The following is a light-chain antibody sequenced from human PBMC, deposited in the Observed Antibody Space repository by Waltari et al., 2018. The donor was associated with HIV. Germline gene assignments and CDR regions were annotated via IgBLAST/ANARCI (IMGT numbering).Light chain of an antibody. CDR1: QTLLYSSNNKNY. CDR3: QQYYRTPLT. CDR2: WAS. J-gene: IGKJ4*01. Sequence: DIVMTQSPDSLAVSLGARATVTCKARQTLLYSSNNKNYLAWYQHKPGQPPKLLIYWASTRQTGVPDRFIGSGSGTNFSLTINKLQAEDVATFYCQQYYRTPLTFGGGTRV. V-gene: IGKV4-1*01.